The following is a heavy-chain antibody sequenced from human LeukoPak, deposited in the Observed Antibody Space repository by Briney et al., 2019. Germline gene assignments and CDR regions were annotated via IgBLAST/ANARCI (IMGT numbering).Heavy chain of an antibody. J-gene: IGHJ5*02. V-gene: IGHV4-30-2*01. CDR1: GGSISSGGYS. Sequence: SQTLSLTCAVSGGSISSGGYSWSWIRQPPGKGLEWIGYIYHSGSTYYNPSLKSRVTISVDRSKNQFSLKLSSVTAADTAVYYCARGQKANKDTAMDLSSPLNWFDPWGQGTLVTVSS. CDR2: IYHSGST. D-gene: IGHD5-18*01. CDR3: ARGQKANKDTAMDLSSPLNWFDP.